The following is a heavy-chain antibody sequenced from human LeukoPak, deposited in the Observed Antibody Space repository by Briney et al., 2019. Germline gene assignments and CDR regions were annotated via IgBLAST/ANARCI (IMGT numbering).Heavy chain of an antibody. CDR1: GFTFSSYS. V-gene: IGHV3-21*06. CDR2: ISGSSTYI. D-gene: IGHD6-19*01. Sequence: AGGSLRLSCATSGFTFSSYSMNWVRQAPGKGLEWVSSISGSSTYIYYADSVKGRFTISRDNTKNLLYLEMNRLRAEDTAVYYCARYRLVWLPAPVFDYWGQGTLVTVSS. CDR3: ARYRLVWLPAPVFDY. J-gene: IGHJ4*02.